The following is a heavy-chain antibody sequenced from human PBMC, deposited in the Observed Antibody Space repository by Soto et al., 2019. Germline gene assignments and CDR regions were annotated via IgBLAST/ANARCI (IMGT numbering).Heavy chain of an antibody. CDR1: GGTFSSYA. Sequence: QVQLVQSGAEVKKPGSSVEVSCKASGGTFSSYAISWVRQAPGQGLEWMGGIIPIFGTANYAQKFQGRVTITADESTSTAYMELSSLRSEDTAVYYCASHGITGTWVYYYGMDVWGQGTTVTVSS. D-gene: IGHD1-7*01. CDR3: ASHGITGTWVYYYGMDV. V-gene: IGHV1-69*12. J-gene: IGHJ6*02. CDR2: IIPIFGTA.